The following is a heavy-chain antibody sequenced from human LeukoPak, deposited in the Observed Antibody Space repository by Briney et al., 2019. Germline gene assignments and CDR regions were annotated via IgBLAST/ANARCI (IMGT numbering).Heavy chain of an antibody. J-gene: IGHJ2*01. V-gene: IGHV3-23*01. CDR2: ISGSGGGT. CDR3: AKTASSPFDL. CDR1: GFTFSNYA. D-gene: IGHD3-10*01. Sequence: GSLRLSCAASGFTFSNYAMSWVRQPPGKGLEWGSGISGSGGGTYYADSVTGRFTISRDNSMNTLYLQMNSLRAEDTALYFCAKTASSPFDLWGRGTLVTVSS.